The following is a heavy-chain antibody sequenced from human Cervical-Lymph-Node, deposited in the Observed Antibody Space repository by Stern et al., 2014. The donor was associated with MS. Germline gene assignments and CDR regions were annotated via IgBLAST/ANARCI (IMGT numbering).Heavy chain of an antibody. Sequence: QVQLQESGPGLVKPSETLSLTCTVSGGSITNRDYWGWIRQSPGKGLEWIGSVSYSGITYYRPSLKSRATISLDTSRNQFFLSLTCVTATDTAVYFCARGVTAVTNYVPNWCFDLWGRGTLVTVSS. D-gene: IGHD4-11*01. CDR1: GGSITNRDY. V-gene: IGHV4-39*02. J-gene: IGHJ2*01. CDR3: ARGVTAVTNYVPNWCFDL. CDR2: VSYSGIT.